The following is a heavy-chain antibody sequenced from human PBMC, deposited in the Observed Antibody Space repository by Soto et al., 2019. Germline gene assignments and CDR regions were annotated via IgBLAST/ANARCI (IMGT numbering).Heavy chain of an antibody. CDR2: IYYTGYI. CDR1: GGSINNYY. J-gene: IGHJ5*02. CDR3: ARLYCSSTNCYLAP. D-gene: IGHD2-2*01. Sequence: PSETLSLTCTVSGGSINNYYWSWIRQPPGQGLEWVGHIYYTGYITYNPSLNSRVTMSVDTSKNQFSLNLNSVTAADTAVYYCARLYCSSTNCYLAPWGQGILVTVSS. V-gene: IGHV4-59*08.